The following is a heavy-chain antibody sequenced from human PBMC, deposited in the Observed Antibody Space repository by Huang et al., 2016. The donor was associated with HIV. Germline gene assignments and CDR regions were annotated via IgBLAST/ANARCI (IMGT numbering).Heavy chain of an antibody. J-gene: IGHJ6*03. D-gene: IGHD3-10*01. Sequence: QLLLQESGPGLVKPSEALALTCAVSGGSIRSSDYHWGWIRQPPGKGLEWIGSSYYKGITHYSPSLKSRVTIAVDTSKYLFFLNLTSMTAADTAVYYCARHREGPVAYYSGWGSHLNYMDVWGRGRTVVVSS. CDR1: GGSIRSSDYH. CDR2: SYYKGIT. V-gene: IGHV4-39*01. CDR3: ARHREGPVAYYSGWGSHLNYMDV.